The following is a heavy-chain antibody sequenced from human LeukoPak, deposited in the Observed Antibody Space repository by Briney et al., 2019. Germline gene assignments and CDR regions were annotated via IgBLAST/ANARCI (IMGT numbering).Heavy chain of an antibody. J-gene: IGHJ5*02. Sequence: PGGSLRLSCVASGFTFSSYAMSWVRQAPGKGLEWVSAISGSGGSTYYADSVKGRFTISRDNSKNTLYLQMNSLRAEDTAVYYCARDLNDYGDFLFELWGQGTLVTVSS. CDR3: ARDLNDYGDFLFEL. CDR2: ISGSGGST. V-gene: IGHV3-23*01. CDR1: GFTFSSYA. D-gene: IGHD4-17*01.